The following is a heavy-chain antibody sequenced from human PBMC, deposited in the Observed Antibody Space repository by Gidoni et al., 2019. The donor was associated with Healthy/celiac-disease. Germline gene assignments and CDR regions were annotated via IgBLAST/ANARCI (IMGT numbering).Heavy chain of an antibody. Sequence: EVQLLESGGGLVQPGGSLRLSCAASGFTFSSYAMSWVRQAPGKGLEWVSAISGSGGSTYYADSVKGRFTISRDNSKNTLYLQMNSLRAEDTAVYYCAKGASGYSSGWDDAFDIWGQGTMVTVSS. V-gene: IGHV3-23*01. J-gene: IGHJ3*02. D-gene: IGHD6-19*01. CDR3: AKGASGYSSGWDDAFDI. CDR2: ISGSGGST. CDR1: GFTFSSYA.